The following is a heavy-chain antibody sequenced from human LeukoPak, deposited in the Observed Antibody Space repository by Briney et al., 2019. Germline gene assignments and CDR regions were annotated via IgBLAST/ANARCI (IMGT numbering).Heavy chain of an antibody. CDR1: GGSISSSSYY. V-gene: IGHV4-39*07. CDR2: IYYSGST. D-gene: IGHD3-22*01. CDR3: ARSILYDSSGYRYFDY. J-gene: IGHJ4*02. Sequence: SETLSLTCTVSGGSISSSSYYWGWIRQPPGKGLEWIGSIYYSGSTYYNPSLKSRVTISVDTSKNQFSLKLSSVTAADTAVYYCARSILYDSSGYRYFDYWGQGTLVTVSS.